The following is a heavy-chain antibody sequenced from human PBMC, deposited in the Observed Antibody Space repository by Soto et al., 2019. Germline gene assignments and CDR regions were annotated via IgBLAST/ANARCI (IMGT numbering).Heavy chain of an antibody. V-gene: IGHV3-23*01. CDR3: AKDRRAGGNYGFYSDF. CDR2: SSATGAGT. J-gene: IGHJ4*02. CDR1: EFTFSSYG. D-gene: IGHD1-7*01. Sequence: EVQLLESGGGLVQPGGSLRLSCAASEFTFSSYGMTWARQAPGKGLEWVSFSSATGAGTYYADSVKGRFTISRDNSKNTLYLQMTSLRADDTAVYYCAKDRRAGGNYGFYSDFWGQGALVIVSS.